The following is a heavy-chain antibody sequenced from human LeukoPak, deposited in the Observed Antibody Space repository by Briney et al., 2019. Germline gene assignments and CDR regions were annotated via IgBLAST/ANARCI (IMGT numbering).Heavy chain of an antibody. D-gene: IGHD1-7*01. Sequence: ETLSLTCAVYGGSFSGYYWSWIRQPPGKGLEWVSALSGNGVKTYYADSVKGRFTISRDNSGNTLYLQMNSLRAEDTAIYFCAKDLNYAFDYWGQGAVVTVSS. CDR2: LSGNGVKT. CDR3: AKDLNYAFDY. J-gene: IGHJ4*02. CDR1: GGSFSGYY. V-gene: IGHV3-23*01.